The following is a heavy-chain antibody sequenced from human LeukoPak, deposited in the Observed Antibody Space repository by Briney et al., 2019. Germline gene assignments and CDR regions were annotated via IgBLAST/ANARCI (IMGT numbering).Heavy chain of an antibody. CDR2: IIPIFGTA. V-gene: IGHV1-69*13. CDR3: AISVVTAILDY. CDR1: GYSFTSYG. J-gene: IGHJ4*02. D-gene: IGHD2-21*02. Sequence: ASVKVSCKASGYSFTSYGLNRVRQAPGQGLEWMGGIIPIFGTANYAQKFQGRVTITADESTSTAYMELSSLRSEDTAVYYCAISVVTAILDYWGQGTLVTVSS.